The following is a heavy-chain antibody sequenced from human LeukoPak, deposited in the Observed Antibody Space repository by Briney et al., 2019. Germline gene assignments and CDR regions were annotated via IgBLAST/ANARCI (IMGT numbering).Heavy chain of an antibody. Sequence: ASVKVSCKASGYTFTSYYMHWVRQAPGQGLEGMGIINPSGGSTSYAQKFQGRVTMTRDMSTSTVYMELSSLRSEDTAVYYCAREYSSSPFDYWGQGTLVTVSS. J-gene: IGHJ4*02. CDR2: INPSGGST. CDR1: GYTFTSYY. CDR3: AREYSSSPFDY. V-gene: IGHV1-46*01. D-gene: IGHD6-6*01.